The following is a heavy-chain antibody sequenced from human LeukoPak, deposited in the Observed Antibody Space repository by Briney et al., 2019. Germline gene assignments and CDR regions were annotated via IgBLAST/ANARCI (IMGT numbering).Heavy chain of an antibody. J-gene: IGHJ4*02. CDR1: GFTFSSYS. CDR2: ISSSSYI. D-gene: IGHD5-24*01. V-gene: IGHV3-21*01. CDR3: ASGSRDGYNDY. Sequence: GGSLRLSCAASGFTFSSYSMNWVRQAPGKGLEWVSSISSSSYIYYADSVKGRFTISRDNAKNSLYLQMNSLRAEDTAVYYCASGSRDGYNDYWGQGTLVTVSS.